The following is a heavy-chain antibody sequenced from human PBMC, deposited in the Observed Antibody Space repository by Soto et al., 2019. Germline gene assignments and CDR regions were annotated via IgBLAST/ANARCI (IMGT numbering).Heavy chain of an antibody. CDR2: MYHSGST. V-gene: IGHV4-38-2*01. CDR1: GHSISSGFYY. CDR3: ARYGYSYSMRFFDK. J-gene: IGHJ4*02. D-gene: IGHD5-18*01. Sequence: TCAVSGHSISSGFYYWGWIRQPPGKGLEWIGSMYHSGSTYYNPSLKSRVTMSVDTSKNQLSLKLTSLTAADTAVYYCARYGYSYSMRFFDKWGQGTRVTVSS.